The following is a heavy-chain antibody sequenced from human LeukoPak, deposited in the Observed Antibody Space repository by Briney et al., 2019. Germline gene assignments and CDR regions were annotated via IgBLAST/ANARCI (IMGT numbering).Heavy chain of an antibody. CDR3: AREGGSYDYVWGSYRYHDAFDI. Sequence: SETLSLTCTVSGVSISSGSYYWSWIRQPAGKGLEWIGRIYTSGSTNYNPCLKRRVTISVDTSKNQFSLKLSSVTAADTAVYYCAREGGSYDYVWGSYRYHDAFDIWGQGTMVTVSS. D-gene: IGHD3-16*02. J-gene: IGHJ3*02. CDR1: GVSISSGSYY. CDR2: IYTSGST. V-gene: IGHV4-61*02.